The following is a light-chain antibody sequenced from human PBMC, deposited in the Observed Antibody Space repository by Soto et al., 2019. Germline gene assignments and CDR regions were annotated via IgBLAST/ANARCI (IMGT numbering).Light chain of an antibody. CDR1: QSISTY. J-gene: IGKJ1*01. CDR2: GAS. CDR3: QHSNSIPWT. Sequence: DIQMTQSPSSLSVSVGDRVTITCRASQSISTYLNWYQQKPGNAPKLLISGASSLENGVPSRFRGTGSGTDFTLTISRPQPEDFLTYYCQHSNSIPWTFGQGTKVGIK. V-gene: IGKV1-39*01.